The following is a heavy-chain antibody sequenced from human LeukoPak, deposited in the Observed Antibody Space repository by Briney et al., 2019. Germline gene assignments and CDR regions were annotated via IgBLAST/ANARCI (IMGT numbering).Heavy chain of an antibody. D-gene: IGHD3-22*01. J-gene: IGHJ4*02. CDR1: GFTFSDYY. CDR3: AKDDSNYFDY. Sequence: GGSLRLSCAASGFTFSDYYMNWIRQAPGKGLEWVAVISYDGSNRYYADSVKGRFTISRDNSKNTLYLQMNSLRAEDTAVYYCAKDDSNYFDYWGQGTLVTVSS. V-gene: IGHV3-30*18. CDR2: ISYDGSNR.